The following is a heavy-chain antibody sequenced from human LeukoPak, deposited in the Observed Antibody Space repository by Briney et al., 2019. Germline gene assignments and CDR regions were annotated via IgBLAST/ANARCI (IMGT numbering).Heavy chain of an antibody. V-gene: IGHV4-31*03. CDR1: GGSISSGGYY. CDR3: ARYDSTLAAAVDY. Sequence: PSQTLSLTCTVSGGSISSGGYYWSWIRQHPGKGLEWIGYIYYSGSTYYNPSLKSRVTISVDTSKNQFSLKLSSVTAADTAVYYCARYDSTLAAAVDYWGQGTLVTVSS. D-gene: IGHD6-13*01. CDR2: IYYSGST. J-gene: IGHJ4*02.